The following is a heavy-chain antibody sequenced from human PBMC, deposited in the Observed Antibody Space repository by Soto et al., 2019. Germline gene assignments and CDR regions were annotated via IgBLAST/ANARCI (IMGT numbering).Heavy chain of an antibody. CDR2: ISGSGGST. V-gene: IGHV3-23*01. CDR3: AKPNLYCSSTSCYDY. D-gene: IGHD2-2*01. Sequence: PGGSLRLSCAASGFTFSSYAMSWVRQAPGKGLEWVSAISGSGGSTYYADSVKGRLTISRDNSKNTLYLQMNSLRAEDTAVYYCAKPNLYCSSTSCYDYWGQGTLVTVSS. CDR1: GFTFSSYA. J-gene: IGHJ4*02.